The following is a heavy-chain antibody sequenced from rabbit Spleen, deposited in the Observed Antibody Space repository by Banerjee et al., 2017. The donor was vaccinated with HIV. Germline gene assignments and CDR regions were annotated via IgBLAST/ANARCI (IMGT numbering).Heavy chain of an antibody. CDR1: GFDFSSYG. J-gene: IGHJ4*01. CDR3: VRDLSSGWGGVYYFNL. V-gene: IGHV1S47*01. Sequence: QEQLVESGGGLVQPGGSLKLSCKASGFDFSSYGVSWVRQAPGKGLEWIGYIDPVFGYTYYASWVNGRFTISSHNAQNMLYLQLNSLTAADTATYFCVRDLSSGWGGVYYFNLWGPGTLVTVS. D-gene: IGHD4-1*01. CDR2: IDPVFGYT.